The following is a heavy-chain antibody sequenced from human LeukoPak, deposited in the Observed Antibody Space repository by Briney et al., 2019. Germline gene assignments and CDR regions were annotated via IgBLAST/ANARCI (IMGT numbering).Heavy chain of an antibody. CDR2: IWYDGSNK. V-gene: IGHV3-33*06. CDR3: AKLLMPNDYGDP. CDR1: GFTFSSYG. D-gene: IGHD4-17*01. J-gene: IGHJ5*02. Sequence: TGGSLRLSCAASGFTFSSYGMHWVRQAPGKGLEWVALIWYDGSNKYYADSVKGRFTISRDNSKNTLYLQMNSLRAEDTAVYYCAKLLMPNDYGDPWGQGTLVTVSS.